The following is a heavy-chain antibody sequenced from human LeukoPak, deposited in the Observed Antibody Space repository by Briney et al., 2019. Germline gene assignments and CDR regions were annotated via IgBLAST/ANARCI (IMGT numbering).Heavy chain of an antibody. CDR3: ARVYLGSGSGSYYWRYFDY. V-gene: IGHV1-2*02. D-gene: IGHD3-10*01. CDR2: INPNSGGT. CDR1: GYTFTTYG. Sequence: VASVKVSCKASGYTFTTYGISWVRQAPGQGLEWMGWINPNSGGTNYAQKFQGRVTMTRDTSITTAYMELSRLRSDDSAMYYCARVYLGSGSGSYYWRYFDYWGQGTLVTVSS. J-gene: IGHJ4*02.